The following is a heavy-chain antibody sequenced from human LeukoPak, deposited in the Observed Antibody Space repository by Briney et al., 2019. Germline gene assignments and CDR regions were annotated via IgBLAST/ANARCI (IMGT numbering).Heavy chain of an antibody. D-gene: IGHD6-19*01. CDR2: ISPSGRST. Sequence: PGGSLRLSCAASGLTFAKTSMTWVRQAPGKGLEWVSTISPSGRSTYYADSVKGRFTISRDNSKNTLYLQMITLRAGDTAVYYCSAQPEEVAGGMNSWGQGALFTVSS. J-gene: IGHJ4*02. CDR1: GLTFAKTS. V-gene: IGHV3-23*01. CDR3: SAQPEEVAGGMNS.